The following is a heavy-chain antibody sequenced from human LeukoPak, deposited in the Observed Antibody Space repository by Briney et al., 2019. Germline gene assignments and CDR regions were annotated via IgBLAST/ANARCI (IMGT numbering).Heavy chain of an antibody. D-gene: IGHD1-1*01. CDR3: ARCTTGRTFGSLREIKRSREIDY. CDR2: ITGGGGST. J-gene: IGHJ4*02. Sequence: QPGGSLRLSCAASGFTFSSYAMSWVRQAPGKGLEWVSAITGGGGSTYYADSVKGRFTISRDNAKNSLYLQMNSLRVEDTAVYYCARCTTGRTFGSLREIKRSREIDYWGQGTLVTVSS. CDR1: GFTFSSYA. V-gene: IGHV3-23*01.